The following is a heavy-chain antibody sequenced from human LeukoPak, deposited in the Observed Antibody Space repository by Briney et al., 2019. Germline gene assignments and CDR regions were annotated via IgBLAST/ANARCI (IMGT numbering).Heavy chain of an antibody. Sequence: SETLSRTCTVSGGSISSYYWSWIRQPPGKGLEWIGYIYYSGSTNYNPSLKSRVTISVDTSKNQFSLKLSSVTAADTAVYYCARGPLNWNFFDYWGQGTLVTVSS. CDR2: IYYSGST. V-gene: IGHV4-59*01. D-gene: IGHD1-20*01. J-gene: IGHJ4*02. CDR1: GGSISSYY. CDR3: ARGPLNWNFFDY.